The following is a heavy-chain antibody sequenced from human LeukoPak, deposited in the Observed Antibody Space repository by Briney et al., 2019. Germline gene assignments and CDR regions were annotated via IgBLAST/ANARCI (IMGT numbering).Heavy chain of an antibody. Sequence: SETLSLTCGVSGGSISGTNWWSWVRQPPGQGREWSGEISLAGQTNFHPSLNGRVNMSLDKSSNKLYLHLTSVTAADTATYFCSRESGPFCPFGYWGQGTLVIVSS. CDR1: GGSISGTNW. J-gene: IGHJ4*02. CDR3: SRESGPFCPFGY. D-gene: IGHD1-26*01. CDR2: ISLAGQT. V-gene: IGHV4/OR15-8*02.